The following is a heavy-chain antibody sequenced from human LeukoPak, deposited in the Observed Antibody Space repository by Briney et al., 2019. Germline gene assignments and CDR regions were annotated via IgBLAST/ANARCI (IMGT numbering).Heavy chain of an antibody. V-gene: IGHV4-59*11. CDR2: IYDPGSTTY. CDR3: ARLPPYSSSWYFDY. Sequence: PSETLSLTCTVSGASISSHYWSWLRQSPGKGLEWIGFIYDPGSTTYNYNPSLKSRVSMSVDTSKNQFSLKLSSVTAADTAVYYCARLPPYSSSWYFDYWGQGTLVTVSS. CDR1: GASISSHY. J-gene: IGHJ4*02. D-gene: IGHD6-13*01.